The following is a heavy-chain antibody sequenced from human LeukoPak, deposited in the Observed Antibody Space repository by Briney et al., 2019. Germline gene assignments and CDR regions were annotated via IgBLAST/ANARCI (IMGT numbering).Heavy chain of an antibody. CDR3: ARVRCSSAACNFAAVDV. V-gene: IGHV3-30-3*01. D-gene: IGHD2-2*01. Sequence: GRSLRLSCATSGFTFSSYAMHWVRQAPGKGLEWVAVVSYDGSNKFYADSVKGRFTISRDNSKNTLYLQMNSLRAEDTAVYFCARVRCSSAACNFAAVDVWGQGTTVTVSS. J-gene: IGHJ6*02. CDR1: GFTFSSYA. CDR2: VSYDGSNK.